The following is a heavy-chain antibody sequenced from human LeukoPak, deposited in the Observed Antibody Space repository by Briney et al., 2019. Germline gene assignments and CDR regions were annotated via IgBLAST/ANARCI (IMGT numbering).Heavy chain of an antibody. V-gene: IGHV3-23*01. J-gene: IGHJ4*02. CDR2: IGGNGGGT. CDR1: GFTFSSYA. CDR3: VKIGKWSEAYFDY. D-gene: IGHD2-15*01. Sequence: GGSLRLSCAASGFTFSSYAVSWVRQAPGKGLEWVSAIGGNGGGTHYADSVKGRFTISRDNSKNTLYLQMNSLRAEDTAVYYCVKIGKWSEAYFDYWGQGTLVTVSS.